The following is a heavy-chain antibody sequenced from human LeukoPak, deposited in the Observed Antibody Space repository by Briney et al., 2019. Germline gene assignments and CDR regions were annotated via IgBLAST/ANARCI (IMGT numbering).Heavy chain of an antibody. V-gene: IGHV3-7*03. CDR3: ARDRVTGTTGEVGY. D-gene: IGHD1-7*01. CDR1: GFTFSSYW. J-gene: IGHJ4*02. CDR2: IKKDGSEK. Sequence: GGSLRLSCAASGFTFSSYWMSWVRQAPGKGLEWMANIKKDGSEKYYVDSVKGRFTISRDNAKTSLYLQMNSLRAEDTALYYCARDRVTGTTGEVGYWGQGTLVTVSS.